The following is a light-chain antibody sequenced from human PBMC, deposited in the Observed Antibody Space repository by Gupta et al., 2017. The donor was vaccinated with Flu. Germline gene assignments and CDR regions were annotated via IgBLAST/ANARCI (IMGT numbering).Light chain of an antibody. V-gene: IGKV3-20*01. CDR2: VAT. CDR3: QHYGSFPWT. Sequence: VSLSLSPGERATLSCRASEKLTSGYLAWYQQKPGQAPRLLIYVATTRATGTPDRFVGSGSGTDFTLTISRLEPEDFAVYYCQHYGSFPWTFGQGTKVEI. CDR1: EKLTSGY. J-gene: IGKJ1*01.